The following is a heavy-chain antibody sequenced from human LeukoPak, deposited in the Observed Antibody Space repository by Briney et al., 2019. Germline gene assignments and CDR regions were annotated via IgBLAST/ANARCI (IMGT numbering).Heavy chain of an antibody. CDR2: ISYDGSNK. Sequence: GGSLRLSCAASGFTFSSYAMHWVRQAPGKGLEWVAVISYDGSNKYYADSVKGRFTISRDNSKNTLYPQMNSLRAEDTAVFYCARAGYCSGGSCDHNWFDPWGQGTLVTVSS. CDR1: GFTFSSYA. J-gene: IGHJ5*02. D-gene: IGHD2-15*01. V-gene: IGHV3-30-3*01. CDR3: ARAGYCSGGSCDHNWFDP.